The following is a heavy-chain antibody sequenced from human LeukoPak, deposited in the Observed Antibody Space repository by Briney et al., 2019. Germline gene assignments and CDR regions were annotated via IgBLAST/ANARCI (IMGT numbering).Heavy chain of an antibody. CDR3: ARRSGYSYLDY. CDR1: GGSISRGNYY. D-gene: IGHD5-18*01. V-gene: IGHV4-61*02. Sequence: PSETLSLTCTVSGGSISRGNYYWSWIRQPAGKGLEWIGRIYTSGSTNYNPSLKSRVTISVDTSKNQFSLRLSSVTAADTAVYYCARRSGYSYLDYWGQGTLVTVSS. J-gene: IGHJ4*02. CDR2: IYTSGST.